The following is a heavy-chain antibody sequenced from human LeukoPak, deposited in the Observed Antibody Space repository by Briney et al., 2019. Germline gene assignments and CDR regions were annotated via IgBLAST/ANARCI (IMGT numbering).Heavy chain of an antibody. CDR2: ISGSGGST. Sequence: GGSLRLSCAASGFTFSSYSMNWVRQAPGKGLEWVSAISGSGGSTYYADSVKGRFTISRDNSKNTLYLQMNSLRAEDTAVYYCANSRGGYYVPLDYWGQGTLVTVSS. D-gene: IGHD3-22*01. CDR3: ANSRGGYYVPLDY. CDR1: GFTFSSYS. V-gene: IGHV3-23*01. J-gene: IGHJ4*02.